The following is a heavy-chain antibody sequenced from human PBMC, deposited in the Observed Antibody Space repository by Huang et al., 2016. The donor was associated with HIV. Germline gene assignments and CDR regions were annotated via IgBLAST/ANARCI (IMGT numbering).Heavy chain of an antibody. CDR2: IKTKDDGGTT. CDR1: GFTFKDGW. Sequence: EVQLVESGGGLVKPGGSLRLSCAASGFTFKDGWMSWVRQNPGKGLEWVGLIKTKDDGGTTDYAAPVKGRFSMSRDDSKNTFYLQMNSLKSEDTAVYYCTTWARTSAGGNWGQGTLVSVSS. J-gene: IGHJ4*02. V-gene: IGHV3-15*01. CDR3: TTWARTSAGGN. D-gene: IGHD6-25*01.